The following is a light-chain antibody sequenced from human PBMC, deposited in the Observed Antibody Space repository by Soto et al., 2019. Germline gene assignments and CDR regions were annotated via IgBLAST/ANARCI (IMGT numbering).Light chain of an antibody. CDR2: SNN. J-gene: IGLJ2*01. CDR3: AAWDDSLNGHLV. Sequence: QSVLTQPPSASGTPGQRVTISCSGSSYNIGSNTVNWYQQLPGTAPKLLIYSNNQRPSGVPDRFSGSKSGTSASLAISGLQSEDEADYYCAAWDDSLNGHLVFGGGTKLTVL. CDR1: SYNIGSNT. V-gene: IGLV1-44*01.